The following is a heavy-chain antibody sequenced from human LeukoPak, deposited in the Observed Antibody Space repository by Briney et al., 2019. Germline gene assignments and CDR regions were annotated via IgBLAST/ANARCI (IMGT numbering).Heavy chain of an antibody. CDR2: ISYDGSKK. Sequence: GWSLRLPCAASGFTFSSYGMHWFRQAPGKGLEWVAVISYDGSKKFYADSVKGRFTISRDNSKNTLYLQMNSLRAEDTAVYYCAKEGDVSSGPDYWGQETLVTVSS. CDR3: AKEGDVSSGPDY. V-gene: IGHV3-30*18. D-gene: IGHD3-10*01. J-gene: IGHJ4*02. CDR1: GFTFSSYG.